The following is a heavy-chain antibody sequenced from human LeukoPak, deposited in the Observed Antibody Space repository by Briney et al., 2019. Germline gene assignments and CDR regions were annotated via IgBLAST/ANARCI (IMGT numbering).Heavy chain of an antibody. J-gene: IGHJ4*02. D-gene: IGHD6-19*01. CDR2: ISSRSNTI. V-gene: IGHV3-48*01. CDR1: GFTSSIYS. Sequence: GGSLRLSCVASGFTSSIYSINWVRQAPGKGLEWVSYISSRSNTIHYADSVKGRFTISRDNAKNSLYLQMNSLTVEDTAVYYCARDAEDSSGWYGGWFFDYWGQGTLVTVSS. CDR3: ARDAEDSSGWYGGWFFDY.